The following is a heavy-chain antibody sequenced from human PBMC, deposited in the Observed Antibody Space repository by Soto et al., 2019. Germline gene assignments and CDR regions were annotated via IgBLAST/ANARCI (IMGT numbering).Heavy chain of an antibody. CDR3: ARDLGLPYNSAWYNFNY. J-gene: IGHJ4*02. Sequence: PSETLSLTCTVSGGSFSSSNDYWVWIRQPPGKGLEWVGSFYFGGSTYYNPSLMSRVIVSVDTSKNQFSLKLTSVTAADTAVYFCARDLGLPYNSAWYNFNYWGPGTLVTVSS. D-gene: IGHD6-19*01. CDR2: FYFGGST. V-gene: IGHV4-39*07. CDR1: GGSFSSSNDY.